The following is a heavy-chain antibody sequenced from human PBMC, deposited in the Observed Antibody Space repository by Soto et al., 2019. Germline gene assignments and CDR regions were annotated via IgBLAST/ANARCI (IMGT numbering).Heavy chain of an antibody. Sequence: EVQVVESGGGLIQPGGSLRLSCEVSGFSVTANYMSWVRQAPGKGMEWVSVIYSGGSTCYIDSVKGRFSISRDISKTTLYAQMNSVSPEDTAGYDCHGYGFWGQGTLVTVSS. CDR1: GFSVTANY. D-gene: IGHD5-12*01. J-gene: IGHJ4*02. CDR3: HGYGF. CDR2: IYSGGST. V-gene: IGHV3-53*01.